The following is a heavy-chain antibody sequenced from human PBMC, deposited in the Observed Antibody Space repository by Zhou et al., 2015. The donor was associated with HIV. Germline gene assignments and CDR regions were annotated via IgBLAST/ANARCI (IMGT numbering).Heavy chain of an antibody. CDR1: VSVSVTLL. D-gene: IGHD5-24*01. Sequence: DVRLVESGGGPHRGRAAPSDSPVRRLVSVSVTLLSVGFVGLQGGGLEWLAFIRSKVYGGTPQYAASVRGTFTISRDDSNGIAYLQTESLKVEDTGVYYCSRGFVEMATERYYFDFWGQGVPVTVSA. J-gene: IGHJ4*02. V-gene: IGHV3-49*03. CDR2: IRSKVYGGTP. CDR3: SRGFVEMATERYYFDF.